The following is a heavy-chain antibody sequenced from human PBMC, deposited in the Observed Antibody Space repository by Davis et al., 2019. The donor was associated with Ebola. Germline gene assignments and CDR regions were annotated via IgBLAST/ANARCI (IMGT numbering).Heavy chain of an antibody. CDR1: GFTFSSYA. J-gene: IGHJ4*02. D-gene: IGHD4-17*01. Sequence: GGSLRLSCAASGFTFSSYAMSWVRQVPGKGLEWVSTISGSGDTTYYAGSVKGRFTISRDTSKNTVFLQMNSLRAEDTAVYYCARHDYGDSHFDYWGQGTLVTVSS. V-gene: IGHV3-23*01. CDR3: ARHDYGDSHFDY. CDR2: ISGSGDTT.